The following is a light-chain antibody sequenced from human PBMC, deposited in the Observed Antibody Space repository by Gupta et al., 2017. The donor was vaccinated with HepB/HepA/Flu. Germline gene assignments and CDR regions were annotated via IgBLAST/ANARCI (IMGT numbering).Light chain of an antibody. Sequence: VWTQSPGILSLSAAERATLACRASNYMNSFVVWYHQKPGQPPRLLMKDASTRATGLSVRFSGSGSGTDFNLTINGLEPEDLGVYYCQQCDAWPVTFGPGTKVQIK. V-gene: IGKV3-11*01. CDR3: QQCDAWPVT. CDR1: NYMNSF. CDR2: DAS. J-gene: IGKJ1*01.